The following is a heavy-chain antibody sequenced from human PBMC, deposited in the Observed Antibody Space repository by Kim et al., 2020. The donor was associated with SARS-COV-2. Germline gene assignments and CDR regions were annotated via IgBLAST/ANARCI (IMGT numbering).Heavy chain of an antibody. D-gene: IGHD6-19*01. Sequence: SETLSLTCTVSGGSISSYYWSWIRQPPGKGLEWIGYIYYSGSTNYNPSLKSRVTISVDTSKNQFSLKLSSVTAADTAVYYCAGDLGSGTYYYGMDVWGQGTTVTVSS. CDR3: AGDLGSGTYYYGMDV. J-gene: IGHJ6*02. CDR2: IYYSGST. CDR1: GGSISSYY. V-gene: IGHV4-59*01.